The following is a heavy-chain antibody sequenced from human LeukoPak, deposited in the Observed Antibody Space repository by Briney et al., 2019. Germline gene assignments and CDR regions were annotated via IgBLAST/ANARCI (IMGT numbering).Heavy chain of an antibody. Sequence: GGSLRLSCEASGFTFSAYWMHWVRQAPGKGLVWVSRINSDGSTTSYAGSVKGRFTISRDNAKNTLYLQMNSLRAGDTAVYFCARSPHDYWGQGTLVTVSS. J-gene: IGHJ4*02. CDR1: GFTFSAYW. CDR2: INSDGSTT. CDR3: ARSPHDY. V-gene: IGHV3-74*01.